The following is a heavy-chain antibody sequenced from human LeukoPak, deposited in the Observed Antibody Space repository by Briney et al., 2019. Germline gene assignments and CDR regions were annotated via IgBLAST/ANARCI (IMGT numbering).Heavy chain of an antibody. J-gene: IGHJ4*02. V-gene: IGHV1-69*05. D-gene: IGHD2-15*01. CDR1: GGSFSSEA. CDR2: IIPIFGTA. CDR3: GRKAGDCGGGSCYSIDY. Sequence: SVKVSCKAFGGSFSSEAISWVRQAPGQGPEWMGGIIPIFGTANYAQKFQGRVTITTDESTTTAYMEVSSLRSEDTAVYYCGRKAGDCGGGSCYSIDYWGQGTLVTVSS.